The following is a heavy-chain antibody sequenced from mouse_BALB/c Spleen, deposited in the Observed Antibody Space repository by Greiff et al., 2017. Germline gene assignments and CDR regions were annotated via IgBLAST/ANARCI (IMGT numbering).Heavy chain of an antibody. V-gene: IGHV1-18*01. CDR1: GYTFTDYN. D-gene: IGHD1-2*01. CDR3: ARGIHYYGSGLLDY. J-gene: IGHJ4*01. Sequence: EVQLQQSGPELVKPGASVKIPCKASGYTFTDYNMDWVKQSHGKSLEWIGDINPNNGGTIYNQKFKGKATLTVDKSSSTAYMELRSLTSEDTAVYYCARGIHYYGSGLLDYWGQGTSVTVSS. CDR2: INPNNGGT.